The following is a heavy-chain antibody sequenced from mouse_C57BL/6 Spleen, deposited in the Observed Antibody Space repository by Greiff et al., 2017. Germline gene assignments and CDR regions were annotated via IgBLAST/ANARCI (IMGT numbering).Heavy chain of an antibody. CDR1: GYAFSSSW. Sequence: VKLQQSGPELVKPGASVKISCKASGYAFSSSWMNWVKQRPGHGLEWIGDIYPGGGYTNYNEKFKGKATLTADKSSSTAYMQFSSLTSEDSAIYYCARLGEGHYCDYWGQGTTLTVSS. V-gene: IGHV1-82*01. J-gene: IGHJ2*01. CDR3: ARLGEGHYCDY. CDR2: IYPGGGYT. D-gene: IGHD4-1*01.